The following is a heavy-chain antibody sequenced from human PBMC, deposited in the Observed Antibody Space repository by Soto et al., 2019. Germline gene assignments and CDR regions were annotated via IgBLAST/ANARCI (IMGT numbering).Heavy chain of an antibody. D-gene: IGHD1-7*01. V-gene: IGHV4-30-4*01. Sequence: PSETLSLTCTVSCGSISSDNHHWSWIRQPPGRCLEWIGSIHHTGSXXFNPSLKXXVAISVDTSNXQFSLXLHSVTSADKXLYYCARAAGTAWFDPWGQGTLVTVSS. CDR2: IHHTGSX. J-gene: IGHJ5*02. CDR1: CGSISSDNHH. CDR3: ARAAGTAWFDP.